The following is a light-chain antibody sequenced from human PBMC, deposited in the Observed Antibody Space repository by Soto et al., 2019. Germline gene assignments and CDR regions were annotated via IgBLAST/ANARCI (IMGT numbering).Light chain of an antibody. CDR3: QQSYSTPSIT. J-gene: IGKJ5*01. CDR1: QDITNY. Sequence: DIQMTQSPSSLSASVGDRVTITCQSSQDITNYLHWFQQKPGKAPKLLIYDASNLETGVPSRFSGSGSGTDFTLTISSLQPEDFATYYCQQSYSTPSITFGQGTRLEIK. CDR2: DAS. V-gene: IGKV1-39*01.